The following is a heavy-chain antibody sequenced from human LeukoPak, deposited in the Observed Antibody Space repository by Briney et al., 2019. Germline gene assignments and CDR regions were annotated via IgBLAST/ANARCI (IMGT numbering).Heavy chain of an antibody. D-gene: IGHD6-19*01. V-gene: IGHV5-51*01. Sequence: GESLKIFCWGSGYSFTSYWIGWVRQMPGKDLVWMGIIYPGDSDSRYSPSFQGQVTISADKFISNAYLQWSSLKASDTAMYYCAARPGYSSGWLLYWGQGTLVTVSS. CDR3: AARPGYSSGWLLY. J-gene: IGHJ4*02. CDR2: IYPGDSDS. CDR1: GYSFTSYW.